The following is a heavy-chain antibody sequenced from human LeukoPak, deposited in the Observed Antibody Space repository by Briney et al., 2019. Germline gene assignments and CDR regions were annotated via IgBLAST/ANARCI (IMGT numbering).Heavy chain of an antibody. CDR2: INAGNGNT. J-gene: IGHJ4*02. V-gene: IGHV1-3*01. CDR3: ARGVKYSGSSHGDY. CDR1: GYTFTSYA. Sequence: ASVKVSCKASGYTFTSYAMHWVRQAPGQRLEWMGWINAGNGNTKYSQKFQGRVTITRDTSASTAYMELCSLRSEDTAVYYCARGVKYSGSSHGDYWGQGTLVTVSS. D-gene: IGHD1-26*01.